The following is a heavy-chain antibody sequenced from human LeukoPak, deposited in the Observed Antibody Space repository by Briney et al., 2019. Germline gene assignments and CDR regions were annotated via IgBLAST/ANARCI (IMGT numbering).Heavy chain of an antibody. CDR3: ARGVDYDTSGPDH. Sequence: PGGSLRLSCAASGFTFSSYWMHWVRQGPGKGLVWVSRIKSDGSATSYADSVKGRFTISRDNAKNTLYLQMNSLGAEDTAVYYCARGVDYDTSGPDHWGQGTLVTVPS. J-gene: IGHJ4*02. CDR1: GFTFSSYW. CDR2: IKSDGSAT. V-gene: IGHV3-74*01. D-gene: IGHD3-22*01.